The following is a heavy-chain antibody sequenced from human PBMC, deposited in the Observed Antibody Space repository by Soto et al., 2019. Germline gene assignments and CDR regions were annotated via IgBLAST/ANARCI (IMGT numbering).Heavy chain of an antibody. CDR1: GGTFSSYT. CDR3: ARETGTTFDWFDP. CDR2: IIPILGIA. D-gene: IGHD1-1*01. V-gene: IGHV1-69*04. Sequence: SVKVSCKASGGTFSSYTISWVRQAPGQGLEWMGRIIPILGIANYAQKFQGRVTITADKSTSTAYMELSSLRSEDTAVYYCARETGTTFDWFDPWGQGTLVTVSS. J-gene: IGHJ5*02.